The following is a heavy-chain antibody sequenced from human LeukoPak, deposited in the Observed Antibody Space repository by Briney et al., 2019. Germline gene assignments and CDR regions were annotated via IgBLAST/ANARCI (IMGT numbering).Heavy chain of an antibody. CDR1: GFTFSSYA. V-gene: IGHV3-30*04. J-gene: IGHJ6*02. Sequence: GGSLRLSCAASGFTFSSYAMHWVRQAPGKGLEWVAVISYDGSNKYYADSVKGRFTISRDNSKNTLYLQMNSLRAEDTAVYYCARGGGSYYSYYGMDVWGQGTTVTVSS. CDR3: ARGGGSYYSYYGMDV. D-gene: IGHD1-26*01. CDR2: ISYDGSNK.